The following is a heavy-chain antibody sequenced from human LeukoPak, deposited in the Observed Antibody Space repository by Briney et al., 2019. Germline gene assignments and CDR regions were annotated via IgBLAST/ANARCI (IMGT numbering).Heavy chain of an antibody. Sequence: GGSLRLSCAASGFTVSSNYMSWVRQAPGKGLEWVSVIYTGGSTHYADSVKGRFTISRDNSKNTLYLQMNSLRAEDTAVYYCAKRLVATIHGYYYYGMDVWGQGTTVTVSS. D-gene: IGHD5-12*01. J-gene: IGHJ6*02. CDR1: GFTVSSNY. CDR2: IYTGGST. CDR3: AKRLVATIHGYYYYGMDV. V-gene: IGHV3-53*01.